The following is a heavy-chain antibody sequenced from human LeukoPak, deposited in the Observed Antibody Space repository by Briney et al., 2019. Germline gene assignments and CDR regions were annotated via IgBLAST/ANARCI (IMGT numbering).Heavy chain of an antibody. CDR3: ARDGPSYYYDSSGYYT. Sequence: GGSLRLSCAASGFTFSSYWMHWVRQAPGKGLVWVSRINSDGSSTSYADSVKGRFTISRDNAKNKLYLQMNSLRAEDTAVYYCARDGPSYYYDSSGYYTWGQGTLVTVSS. V-gene: IGHV3-74*01. CDR1: GFTFSSYW. D-gene: IGHD3-22*01. CDR2: INSDGSST. J-gene: IGHJ5*02.